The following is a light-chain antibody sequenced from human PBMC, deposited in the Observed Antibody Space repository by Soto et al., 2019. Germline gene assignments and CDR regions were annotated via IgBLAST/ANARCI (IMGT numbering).Light chain of an antibody. Sequence: QSVLTQPASVSGSPGQSITISCTGTSSDVGGYDYVSWYQQLPGKAPKPMIYDVNNRPSGVSNRFSGSKSGNTASLTISGLQAEDEADYYCSSYTGTSTFVFGGGTKVTVL. CDR3: SSYTGTSTFV. CDR2: DVN. CDR1: SSDVGGYDY. V-gene: IGLV2-14*01. J-gene: IGLJ1*01.